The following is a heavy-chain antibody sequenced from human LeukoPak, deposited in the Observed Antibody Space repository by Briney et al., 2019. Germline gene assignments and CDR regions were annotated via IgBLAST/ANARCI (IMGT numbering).Heavy chain of an antibody. CDR1: GGSISSNY. D-gene: IGHD4-17*01. J-gene: IGHJ5*02. CDR2: ISYNGNT. CDR3: ARHVAAFGDFLGWFDP. Sequence: KPSETLSLTCTVSGGSISSNYWSWIRQPPGKGQEWIGYISYNGNTIYNPSLKSRVTISRDTSKNQFSLKLISVTAADTAVYYCARHVAAFGDFLGWFDPWGQGTLVTVSS. V-gene: IGHV4-59*08.